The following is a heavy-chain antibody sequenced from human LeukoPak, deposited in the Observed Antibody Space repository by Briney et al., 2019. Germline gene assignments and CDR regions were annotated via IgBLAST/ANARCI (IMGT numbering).Heavy chain of an antibody. CDR1: GYSFAGYW. V-gene: IGHV5-51*01. Sequence: GESLKIPCKGSGYSFAGYWIGWVRQLPGKGLEWRGIIYPGDSDTRYSPSFQGQVTISADKSISTAYLQWSSLKASDTAMYYCARAQRYYDSSGYLDYWGQGTLVTVSS. J-gene: IGHJ4*02. D-gene: IGHD3-22*01. CDR2: IYPGDSDT. CDR3: ARAQRYYDSSGYLDY.